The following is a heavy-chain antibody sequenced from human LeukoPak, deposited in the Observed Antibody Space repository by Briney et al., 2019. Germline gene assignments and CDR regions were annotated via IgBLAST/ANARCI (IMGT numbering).Heavy chain of an antibody. CDR1: GFTFSSYW. D-gene: IGHD3-22*01. CDR2: IKQDGSEK. J-gene: IGHJ4*02. Sequence: GGSLRLSCAASGFTFSSYWMSWVRQAPGKGLEWVANIKQDGSEKYYVDSVKGRFTISRDNAKNSLYLQTNSLRAEDTAVYYCARGRNYYDSSGYFMLRWGQGTLVTVSS. V-gene: IGHV3-7*01. CDR3: ARGRNYYDSSGYFMLR.